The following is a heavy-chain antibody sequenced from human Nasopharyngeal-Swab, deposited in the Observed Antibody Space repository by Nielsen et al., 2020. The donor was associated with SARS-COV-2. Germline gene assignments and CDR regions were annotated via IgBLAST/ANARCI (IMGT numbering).Heavy chain of an antibody. Sequence: GESLKISCAASGFTFDDSAMHWVRQAPGKGLEWVSLISVDGGSTYSADSVKGRFTISRDNSKNTLYLQMNSLRAEDTAVYYCARDIVLMVYALDYWGQGTLVTVSS. CDR3: ARDIVLMVYALDY. D-gene: IGHD2-8*01. J-gene: IGHJ4*02. CDR1: GFTFDDSA. V-gene: IGHV3-43*02. CDR2: ISVDGGST.